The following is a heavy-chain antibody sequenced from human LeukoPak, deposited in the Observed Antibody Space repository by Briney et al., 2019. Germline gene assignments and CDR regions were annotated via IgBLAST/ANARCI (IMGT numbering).Heavy chain of an antibody. V-gene: IGHV4-34*01. J-gene: IGHJ6*03. CDR2: INHSGST. Sequence: NSSETLSLTCAVYGGSFSGYYWSWIRQPPGKGLEWIGEINHSGSTNYNPSLKSRVTISVDTSKNQFSLKLSSVTAADTAVYYCARAGAYYYYYMDVWGKGTTVTVSS. CDR1: GGSFSGYY. D-gene: IGHD1-1*01. CDR3: ARAGAYYYYYMDV.